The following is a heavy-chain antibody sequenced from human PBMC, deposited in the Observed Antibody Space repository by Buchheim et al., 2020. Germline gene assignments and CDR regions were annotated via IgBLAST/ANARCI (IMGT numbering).Heavy chain of an antibody. CDR3: AKDQWITIFGVPYYGMDV. J-gene: IGHJ6*02. V-gene: IGHV3-21*04. Sequence: EVQLVESGGGLVKPGGSLRLSCVGSGFTLSTYNMNWVRQAPGKGLEWVSSISSTFNSIYYADSVKGRFTISRDNSKNTLYLQMNSLRAEDTAVYYCAKDQWITIFGVPYYGMDVWGQGTT. CDR1: GFTLSTYN. D-gene: IGHD3-3*01. CDR2: ISSTFNSI.